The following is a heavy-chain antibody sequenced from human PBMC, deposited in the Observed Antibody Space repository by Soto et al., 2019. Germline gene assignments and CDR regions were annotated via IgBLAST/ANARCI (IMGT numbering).Heavy chain of an antibody. CDR3: ACPLGGTTARYYYYYGMDV. D-gene: IGHD1-1*01. CDR1: GGTFSSYA. CDR2: IIPIFGTA. J-gene: IGHJ6*02. Sequence: SVKVSCKASGGTFSSYAISWVRQAPGQGLEWMGGIIPIFGTANYAQKFQGRVTITADKSTSTAYMELSSLRSEDTAVYYCACPLGGTTARYYYYYGMDVWGQGTTVTVSS. V-gene: IGHV1-69*06.